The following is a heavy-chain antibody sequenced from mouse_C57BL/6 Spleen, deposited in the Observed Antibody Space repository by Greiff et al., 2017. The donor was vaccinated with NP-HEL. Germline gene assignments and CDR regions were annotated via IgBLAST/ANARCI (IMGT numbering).Heavy chain of an antibody. J-gene: IGHJ1*03. V-gene: IGHV5-9-1*02. CDR1: GFTFSSYA. D-gene: IGHD1-1*01. CDR2: ISSGGDYI. Sequence: EVKVVESGEGLVKPGGSLKLSCAASGFTFSSYAMSWVRQTPEKRLEWVAYISSGGDYIYYADTVKGRFTISRDNARNTLYLQMSSLKSEDTAMYYCTRERTTVVATSWYFDVWGTGTTVTVSS. CDR3: TRERTTVVATSWYFDV.